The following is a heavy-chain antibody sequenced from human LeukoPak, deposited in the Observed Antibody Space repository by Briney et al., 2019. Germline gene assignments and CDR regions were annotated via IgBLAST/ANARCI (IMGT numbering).Heavy chain of an antibody. J-gene: IGHJ6*02. D-gene: IGHD3-3*01. V-gene: IGHV4-4*07. CDR3: ARNDFWSGSYYYGMDV. CDR1: GGSISSYY. Sequence: SETLSLTCTVSGGSISSYYWSWIRQPAGKGLEWIGRIYTSGSTNYNPSLKSRVTMSVDTSKNQFSLKLSSVTAADTAVYYCARNDFWSGSYYYGMDVWGQGTTVTVSS. CDR2: IYTSGST.